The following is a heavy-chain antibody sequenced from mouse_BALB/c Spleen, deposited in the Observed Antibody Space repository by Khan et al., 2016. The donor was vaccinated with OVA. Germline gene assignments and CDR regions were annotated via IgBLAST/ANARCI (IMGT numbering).Heavy chain of an antibody. J-gene: IGHJ2*01. D-gene: IGHD1-1*02. CDR2: INPDSSTI. CDR1: GFDFSRYW. Sequence: EVKLLESGGGLVQPGGSLKLSCAASGFDFSRYWMNWVRQAPGKGLEWIGEINPDSSTIKYTPSLKDKFIISRDNAKNTLYLQMSKVRSEDTALYYCVRARSIYYGTYFDYWGQGTTLTVSS. CDR3: VRARSIYYGTYFDY. V-gene: IGHV4-1*02.